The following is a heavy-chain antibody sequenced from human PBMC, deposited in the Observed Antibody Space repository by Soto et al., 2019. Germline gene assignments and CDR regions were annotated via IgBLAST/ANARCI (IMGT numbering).Heavy chain of an antibody. V-gene: IGHV5-51*01. Sequence: PGESLTLSCKTSGYSFISYWIGWVRQMPGKGLEWMGMIYPDDSDTKYSPSFQGQVTFSADKSINTAYLQWSSLKASDTAIYYCARLEWLSLAAWFDPWGQGTLVTVYS. D-gene: IGHD3-3*01. CDR3: ARLEWLSLAAWFDP. CDR1: GYSFISYW. J-gene: IGHJ5*02. CDR2: IYPDDSDT.